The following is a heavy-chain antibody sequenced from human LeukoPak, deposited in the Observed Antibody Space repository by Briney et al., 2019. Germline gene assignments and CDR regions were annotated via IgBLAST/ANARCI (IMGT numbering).Heavy chain of an antibody. CDR3: ARGGTYGSGSDQHTSLDY. J-gene: IGHJ4*02. CDR1: GFSISPYY. V-gene: IGHV4-4*07. CDR2: IHSSGSP. D-gene: IGHD3-10*01. Sequence: SETLSLTGTVSGFSISPYYLRWIRQPAGKGLEWIGRIHSSGSPNYYPSIKSRVIISVDRSKNQFSLNLNSVTAADTAVYYCARGGTYGSGSDQHTSLDYWGQGTLVTVSS.